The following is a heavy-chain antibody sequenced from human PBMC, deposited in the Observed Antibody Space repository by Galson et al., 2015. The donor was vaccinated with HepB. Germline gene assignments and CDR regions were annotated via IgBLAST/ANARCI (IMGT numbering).Heavy chain of an antibody. J-gene: IGHJ4*02. CDR2: ISDNGHNK. CDR1: GFSFSHYS. V-gene: IGHV3-30*03. D-gene: IGHD3-16*01. Sequence: SLRLSCAASGFSFSHYSMHWVRQAPGKGLQWVTCISDNGHNKKYADSVKGRFTISRDDSKNTLYLQMNALRADDSAVYFCARGGSDEELDHWGQGTRVTVSS. CDR3: ARGGSDEELDH.